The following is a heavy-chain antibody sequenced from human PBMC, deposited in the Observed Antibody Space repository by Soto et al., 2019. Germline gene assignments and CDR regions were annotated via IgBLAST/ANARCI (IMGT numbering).Heavy chain of an antibody. V-gene: IGHV4-34*01. CDR3: ARGRRTTIFGVVTHGLNWFDP. CDR2: INHSGST. CDR1: GGSFSGYY. Sequence: SETLSLTCAVYGGSFSGYYWSWIRQPPGKGLEWFGEINHSGSTNYNPSLKSRVTISVDTSKNQFSLKLSSVTAADTAVYYCARGRRTTIFGVVTHGLNWFDPWGQGTLVTVSS. D-gene: IGHD3-3*01. J-gene: IGHJ5*02.